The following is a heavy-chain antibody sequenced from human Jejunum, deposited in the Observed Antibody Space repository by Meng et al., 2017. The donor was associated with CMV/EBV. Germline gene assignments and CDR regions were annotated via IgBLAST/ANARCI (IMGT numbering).Heavy chain of an antibody. CDR1: AGSISGYY. CDR2: IYTSGST. Sequence: QVRLQGSGPGLVKPSETLSLTFFFSAGSISGYYWSWIRQPAGKGLEWIGRIYTSGSTHYNPSLKSRLTMSVDLAKNQISLKLSSVTAADTAVYYCARESGSYYWFDPWGQGTLVTVSS. CDR3: ARESGSYYWFDP. V-gene: IGHV4-4*07. D-gene: IGHD1-26*01. J-gene: IGHJ5*02.